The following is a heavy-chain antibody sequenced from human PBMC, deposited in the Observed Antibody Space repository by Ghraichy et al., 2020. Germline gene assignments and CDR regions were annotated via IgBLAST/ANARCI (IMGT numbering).Heavy chain of an antibody. J-gene: IGHJ4*02. D-gene: IGHD3-3*01. CDR2: ISSSSSSI. V-gene: IGHV3-48*02. CDR3: ARDLNTIFGVVYFDY. CDR1: GFTFSSYS. Sequence: GESLNISCAASGFTFSSYSMNWVRQAPGKGLEWVSYISSSSSSIYYADSVKGRFTISRDNAKNSLFLHMNSLRDEDVAVYFCARDLNTIFGVVYFDYWGQGTLVTVSS.